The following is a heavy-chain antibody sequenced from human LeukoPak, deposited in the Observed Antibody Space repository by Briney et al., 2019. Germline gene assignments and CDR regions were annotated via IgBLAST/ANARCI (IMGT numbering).Heavy chain of an antibody. V-gene: IGHV3-48*03. CDR1: GFIFSSYE. Sequence: GGSLRLSCAASGFIFSSYEMNWVRQVPGKGLEWVSYISSSGSTIYYADSVKGRFTISRDNAKNSLYLQMNSLRAEDTAVYYCARPGNYLNDYWGQGTLVTVSS. J-gene: IGHJ4*02. D-gene: IGHD1-7*01. CDR3: ARPGNYLNDY. CDR2: ISSSGSTI.